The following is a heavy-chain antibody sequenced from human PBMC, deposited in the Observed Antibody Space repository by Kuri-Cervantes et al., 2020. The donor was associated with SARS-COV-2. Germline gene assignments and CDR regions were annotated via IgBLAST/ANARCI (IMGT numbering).Heavy chain of an antibody. D-gene: IGHD3-22*01. CDR1: GFTFSSYA. Sequence: GESLKISCAASGFTFSSYAMHWVRQAPGKGLEWVAVISYDGSNKYYADSVKGRFTISRDNSKNTLYLQMNSLRAEDTAVYYCARDLCDSSGYPYYFDYWGQGTLVTVSS. CDR3: ARDLCDSSGYPYYFDY. V-gene: IGHV3-30-3*01. J-gene: IGHJ4*02. CDR2: ISYDGSNK.